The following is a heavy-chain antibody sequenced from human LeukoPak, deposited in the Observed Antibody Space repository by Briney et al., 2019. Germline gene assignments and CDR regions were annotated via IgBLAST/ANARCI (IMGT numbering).Heavy chain of an antibody. D-gene: IGHD2-2*02. Sequence: GGSLRLSCAASGFTFSSYALHWVRQAPGKGLKWVAIISYDGSNKYYADSVKGRFTISRDNSKNTLYLQMNNLRAEDTAVYYCARTSAGIPNDYWGQGTLVTVSS. CDR2: ISYDGSNK. CDR3: ARTSAGIPNDY. V-gene: IGHV3-30-3*01. J-gene: IGHJ4*02. CDR1: GFTFSSYA.